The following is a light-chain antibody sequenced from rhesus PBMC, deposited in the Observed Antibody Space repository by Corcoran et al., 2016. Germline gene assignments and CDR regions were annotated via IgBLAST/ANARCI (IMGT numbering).Light chain of an antibody. J-gene: IGKJ1*01. CDR2: DAS. CDR3: QQSSSFPWT. Sequence: EIVLTQSPAFQSVTLKEKVTITCQASQSIGSSIHWYQQKPDSSSKLLIKDASQSISGVPSRFSGSGSGTDFTLTINSLEAEDAATYYCQQSSSFPWTFGQGTKVEIK. V-gene: IGKV6-55*01. CDR1: QSIGSS.